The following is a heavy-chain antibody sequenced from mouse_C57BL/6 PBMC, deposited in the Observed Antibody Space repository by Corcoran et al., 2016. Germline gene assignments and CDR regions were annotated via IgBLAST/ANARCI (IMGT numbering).Heavy chain of an antibody. CDR1: GYTFTDYY. D-gene: IGHD1-1*01. V-gene: IGHV1-75*01. J-gene: IGHJ2*01. CDR3: ARESYGSRNYFDC. Sequence: QVQLQQSGAELARPGASVKISCKASGYTFTDYYINWVKQRPGQGLEWIGWIFPGSGSTYYNEKFKGKATLTVDKSSSTAYMLLSSLTAEDSAVYFCARESYGSRNYFDCWGQGTTLTVSS. CDR2: IFPGSGST.